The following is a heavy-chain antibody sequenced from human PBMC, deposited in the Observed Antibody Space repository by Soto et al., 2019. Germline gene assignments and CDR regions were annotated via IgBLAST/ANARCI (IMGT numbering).Heavy chain of an antibody. D-gene: IGHD3-3*01. CDR3: ARDRVLRSTTRPLPDFDY. V-gene: IGHV1-18*01. CDR2: ISAYNGNT. J-gene: IGHJ4*02. Sequence: ASVKVSCKAPGYTFTSYGISWVRQAPGQGLEWMGWISAYNGNTNHAQKLQGRVTMTTDTSTSTAYMELRSLRSDDTAVYYCARDRVLRSTTRPLPDFDYRGQGTLITVSS. CDR1: GYTFTSYG.